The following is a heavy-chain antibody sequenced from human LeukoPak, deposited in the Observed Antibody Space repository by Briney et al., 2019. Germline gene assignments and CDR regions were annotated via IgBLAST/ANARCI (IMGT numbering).Heavy chain of an antibody. D-gene: IGHD6-13*01. CDR1: GGSINSYY. CDR3: ATGLAAAGTGY. Sequence: PSETLSLTCTVSGGSINSYYWSWIRQPPGKGLEWIGYIYYSGSTNYNPSLKSRVTISVDTSKNQFSLKLSSVTAADTAVYYCATGLAAAGTGYWGQGTLVTVSS. V-gene: IGHV4-59*08. J-gene: IGHJ4*02. CDR2: IYYSGST.